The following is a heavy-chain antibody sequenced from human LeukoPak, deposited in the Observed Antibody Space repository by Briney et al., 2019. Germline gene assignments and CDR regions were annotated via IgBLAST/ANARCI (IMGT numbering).Heavy chain of an antibody. Sequence: GGSLRLSRTASGFIFSNYWMQWVRQAPGKGLVWVSLIQSDGSGTTYTDSMKGRFTISRDNAKNTLYLQMNSLTAEDTAVYYCARDNRGSIDHWGQGTLVTVSS. V-gene: IGHV3-74*03. CDR2: IQSDGSGT. J-gene: IGHJ4*02. CDR3: ARDNRGSIDH. CDR1: GFIFSNYW. D-gene: IGHD3-10*01.